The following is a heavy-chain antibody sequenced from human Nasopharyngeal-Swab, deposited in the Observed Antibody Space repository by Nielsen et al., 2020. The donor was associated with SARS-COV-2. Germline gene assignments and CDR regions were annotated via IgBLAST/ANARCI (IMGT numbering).Heavy chain of an antibody. Sequence: GSLRLPCTVSGGSISSSSYSWAWIRQPPGKGLEWIGSIYYSGSTYYNPSLKSRVTISVDTSKNQFSLKLSSVTAADTAVYYCARVGPSSDYFDYWGQGTLVTVSS. CDR1: GGSISSSSYS. CDR3: ARVGPSSDYFDY. D-gene: IGHD6-6*01. J-gene: IGHJ4*02. CDR2: IYYSGST. V-gene: IGHV4-39*01.